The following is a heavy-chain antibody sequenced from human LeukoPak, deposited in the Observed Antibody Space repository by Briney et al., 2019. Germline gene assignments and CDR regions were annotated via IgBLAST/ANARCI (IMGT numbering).Heavy chain of an antibody. D-gene: IGHD2-21*02. CDR3: ALGSDCNY. CDR1: GFTFSSYA. CDR2: ISDDGSIK. J-gene: IGHJ4*02. Sequence: GGSLRLSCAASGFTFSSYAMSWVRQAPGKGLEWVTLISDDGSIKSYADSVKGRFTISRDNSKNTLYLQMSSLRAEDTAVYYCALGSDCNYWGQGTLVTVSS. V-gene: IGHV3-30-3*01.